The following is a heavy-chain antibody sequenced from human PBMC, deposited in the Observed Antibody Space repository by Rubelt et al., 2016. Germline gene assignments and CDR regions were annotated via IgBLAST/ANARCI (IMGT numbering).Heavy chain of an antibody. Sequence: VQLVESGGGVVQPGRSLRLSCAASGFTFSSYGMHWVRQAPGKGLEWVSSISSSSIYIYYADSVKGRFTISRDNVKNSLYLQMNSLRAEDTAVYYCAIGKGGSSSLYFDYWGQGTLVTVSS. J-gene: IGHJ4*02. CDR2: ISSSSIYI. CDR1: GFTFSSYG. V-gene: IGHV3-21*01. D-gene: IGHD6-6*01. CDR3: AIGKGGSSSLYFDY.